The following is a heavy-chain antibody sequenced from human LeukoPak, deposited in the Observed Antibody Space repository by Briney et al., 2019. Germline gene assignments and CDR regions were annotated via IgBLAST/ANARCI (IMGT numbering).Heavy chain of an antibody. D-gene: IGHD5-18*01. CDR3: ARGQSGSSYGYYFDD. CDR1: GGSMSSYY. Sequence: PSETLSLTCTVSGGSMSSYYWSWIRQPPGKGLEWIGYIYYSGSTNYNPSLKSRVTISLDTSKNQFSLKLSSVTAADTAVYYCARGQSGSSYGYYFDDWGQGTLVTVSS. J-gene: IGHJ4*02. CDR2: IYYSGST. V-gene: IGHV4-59*01.